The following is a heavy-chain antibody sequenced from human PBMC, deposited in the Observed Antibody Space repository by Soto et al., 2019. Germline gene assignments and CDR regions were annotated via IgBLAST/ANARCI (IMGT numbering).Heavy chain of an antibody. Sequence: PGGSLRLSCAASGFTFSNYGMHWVRQAPGKGLEWVAVISSDGSNKYYADSVKGRLTISRDNSKNILYLQMNSVRAEDTAVYYRAKVSNGSAYYWAYYYYAMDVWGQGTTVTVSS. CDR2: ISSDGSNK. D-gene: IGHD3-22*01. V-gene: IGHV3-30*18. CDR1: GFTFSNYG. CDR3: AKVSNGSAYYWAYYYYAMDV. J-gene: IGHJ6*02.